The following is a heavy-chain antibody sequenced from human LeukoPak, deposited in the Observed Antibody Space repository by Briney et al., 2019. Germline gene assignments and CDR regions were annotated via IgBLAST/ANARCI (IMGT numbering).Heavy chain of an antibody. CDR1: GYRFNVYG. CDR2: ISGYNGNT. V-gene: IGHV1-18*01. J-gene: IGHJ4*02. D-gene: IGHD3-22*01. Sequence: ASVKVSCKTSGYRFNVYGISWVRQAPGQGLEWMGWISGYNGNTNYGEKVQGRVTMTTDTSTSTAYMELRSLRSDDTAVYYCARASGIYDSSGYYDYWGQGTLVTVSS. CDR3: ARASGIYDSSGYYDY.